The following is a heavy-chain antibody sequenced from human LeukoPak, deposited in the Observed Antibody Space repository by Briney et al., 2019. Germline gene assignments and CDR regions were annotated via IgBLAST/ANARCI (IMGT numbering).Heavy chain of an antibody. CDR1: GGTFSSYA. D-gene: IGHD3-10*01. Sequence: EASVKVSCKASGGTFSSYAISWVRQAPGQGLEWMGRIIPILGIANYAQKFQGRVTMTTDASTSTAYMELRSLRSDDTAVCYCVREVTMVRGVITFYHYNGMDVWGQGTAVTVSS. CDR3: VREVTMVRGVITFYHYNGMDV. CDR2: IIPILGIA. V-gene: IGHV1-69*04. J-gene: IGHJ6*02.